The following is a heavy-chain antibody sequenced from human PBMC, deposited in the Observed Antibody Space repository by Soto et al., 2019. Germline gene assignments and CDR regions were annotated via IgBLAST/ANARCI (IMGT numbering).Heavy chain of an antibody. CDR2: VSYDGRKK. Sequence: QVQLVESGGGVVQPGRSLRLSCAASGFIFSSHGIHWVRQAPGKGLEWVAVVSYDGRKKYYADSVKGRFYISRDNSKNTLYLQMNSLRPQDTAVYYCAKSAAGPNDAFDIWGQGTMVTVSS. CDR1: GFIFSSHG. J-gene: IGHJ3*02. V-gene: IGHV3-30*18. D-gene: IGHD6-13*01. CDR3: AKSAAGPNDAFDI.